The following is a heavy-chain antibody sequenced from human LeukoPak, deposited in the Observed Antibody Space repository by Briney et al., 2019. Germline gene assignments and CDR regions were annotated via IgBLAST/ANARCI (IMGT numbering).Heavy chain of an antibody. CDR2: ISYDGSNK. V-gene: IGHV3-30*18. J-gene: IGHJ5*02. D-gene: IGHD3-10*01. Sequence: GGSLRLSCAASGFTFSSYGMHWVRQAPGKGLEWVAVISYDGSNKYYADSVKGRFTISRDNSKNTLYLQMNSLRAEDTAVYYCAKDKEGYYGSGSYSWSDPWGQGTLVTVSS. CDR3: AKDKEGYYGSGSYSWSDP. CDR1: GFTFSSYG.